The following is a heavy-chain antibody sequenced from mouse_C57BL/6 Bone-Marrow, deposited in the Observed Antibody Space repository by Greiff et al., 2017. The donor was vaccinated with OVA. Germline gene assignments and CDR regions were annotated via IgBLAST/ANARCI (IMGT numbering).Heavy chain of an antibody. Sequence: VQLQQPGAELVKPGASVKLSCKASGYTFTSYWMHWVKQRPGRGLEWIGRIDPNSGGTKYNEKFKSKATLTVDKPSSTAYMQLSSLTSEDSAVYYCARRITTVVAPYYAMDYWGQGTSVTVSS. CDR1: GYTFTSYW. D-gene: IGHD1-1*01. V-gene: IGHV1-72*01. CDR2: IDPNSGGT. CDR3: ARRITTVVAPYYAMDY. J-gene: IGHJ4*01.